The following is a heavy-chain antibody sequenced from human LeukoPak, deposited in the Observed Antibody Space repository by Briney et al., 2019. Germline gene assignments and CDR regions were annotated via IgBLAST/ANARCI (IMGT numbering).Heavy chain of an antibody. CDR3: ARDAGGTWFDP. Sequence: SETLSLTCTVSGGSISTFSWNWIRQPPGQGLEWIGYVNSNGGTYNNSSLKSRVTVSLNMSKNQSSLKLSSATAADTAVYYCARDAGGTWFDPWGQRILVTVST. V-gene: IGHV4-59*01. CDR2: VNSNGGT. CDR1: GGSISTFS. J-gene: IGHJ5*02.